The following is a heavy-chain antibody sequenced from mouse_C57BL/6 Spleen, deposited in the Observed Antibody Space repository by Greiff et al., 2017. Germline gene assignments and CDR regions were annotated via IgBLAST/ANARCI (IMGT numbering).Heavy chain of an antibody. Sequence: VQLQQPGAELVKPGASVKLSCTASGFNINDYYMHWVKQRTEQGLEWIGRIDPEDGETKYAPKFQGKATITADTSSNTAYLQLSSLTSEDTAVYYCARYYGSSYVDYFDYWGQGTTLTVSS. CDR1: GFNINDYY. D-gene: IGHD1-1*01. V-gene: IGHV14-2*01. CDR2: IDPEDGET. CDR3: ARYYGSSYVDYFDY. J-gene: IGHJ2*01.